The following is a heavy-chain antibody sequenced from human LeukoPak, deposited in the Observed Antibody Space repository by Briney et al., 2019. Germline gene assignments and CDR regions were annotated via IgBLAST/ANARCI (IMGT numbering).Heavy chain of an antibody. D-gene: IGHD3-22*01. CDR2: ISYDGSNK. CDR3: ARAADTSGYHVVDFQH. CDR1: GFTFSIYA. J-gene: IGHJ1*01. V-gene: IGHV3-30-3*01. Sequence: PGRSLRLSCAASGFTFSIYAMHWVRQAPGKGLEWVAVISYDGSNKYYADSVKGRFTISRDNSKNTLYLQMNSLRAEDTAVYHCARAADTSGYHVVDFQHWGQGTLVTVSS.